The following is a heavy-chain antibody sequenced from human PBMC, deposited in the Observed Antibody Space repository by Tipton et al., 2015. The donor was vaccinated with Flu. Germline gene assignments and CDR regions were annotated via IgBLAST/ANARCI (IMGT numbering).Heavy chain of an antibody. Sequence: TLSLTCTVSGGSISSDYWSWIRQPPGKGLEWIGHIYYSGSTYYNPSLESRVTISVETSKNQFSLKVNSVTAADTAVYYCTRDQGFGGGMSYDYYTLDVWGQGTTVTVSS. CDR3: TRDQGFGGGMSYDYYTLDV. J-gene: IGHJ6*02. CDR1: GGSISSDY. D-gene: IGHD3-10*01. V-gene: IGHV4-59*12. CDR2: IYYSGST.